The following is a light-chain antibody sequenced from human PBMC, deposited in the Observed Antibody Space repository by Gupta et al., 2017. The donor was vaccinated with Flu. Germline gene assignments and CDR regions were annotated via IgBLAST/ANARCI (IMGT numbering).Light chain of an antibody. CDR1: QSVSNN. J-gene: IGKJ1*01. Sequence: IVMTQSPATLSVSPGERATLSCRASQSVSNNLGWYQQKPGQAPRLLMFDASSRVPGVPARFSASGSGTDFTLTISSLQPEDFATYYCQQDDQWPRTFGQGTKVEIK. CDR3: QQDDQWPRT. V-gene: IGKV3-15*01. CDR2: DAS.